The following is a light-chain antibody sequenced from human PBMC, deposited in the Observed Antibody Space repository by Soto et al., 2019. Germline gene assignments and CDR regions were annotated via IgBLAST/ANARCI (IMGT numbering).Light chain of an antibody. Sequence: AIQMTQAPSSLSASVGDRVTITCRASQGIGNDLAWYQQKPGKAPNLLMHAVSSLQSGVPSRFSGSGSGTDFTLTISGLQPEDSATYFCLQDYNYPWTFGQGTKVEIK. CDR3: LQDYNYPWT. CDR1: QGIGND. J-gene: IGKJ1*01. V-gene: IGKV1-6*01. CDR2: AVS.